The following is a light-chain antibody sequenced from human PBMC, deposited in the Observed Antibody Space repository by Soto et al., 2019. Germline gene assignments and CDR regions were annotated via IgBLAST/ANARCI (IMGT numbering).Light chain of an antibody. Sequence: EVVMTQSPATQSVSPGERATLSCRASQSVGTNLDWYQQKPGQAPRLLIYGASTRDTGIPARFSGSGSGTEFTLTISSLQSEDLAVYYCQQYNKWPPLTFGGGTKVEIK. CDR3: QQYNKWPPLT. V-gene: IGKV3-15*01. CDR2: GAS. J-gene: IGKJ4*01. CDR1: QSVGTN.